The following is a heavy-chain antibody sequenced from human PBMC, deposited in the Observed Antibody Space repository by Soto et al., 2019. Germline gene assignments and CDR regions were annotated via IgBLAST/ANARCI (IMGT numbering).Heavy chain of an antibody. CDR1: DKTFLSYG. V-gene: IGHV1-18*01. D-gene: IGHD5-18*01. CDR2: ISPYNGNT. J-gene: IGHJ4*02. CDR3: ATQIDTVMVFRD. Sequence: QVQLVQSGAEVKKPGASVKVSCKASDKTFLSYGISWVRQGPGQGLEWMGWISPYNGNTNYAQKLQGRVTMTTDTSTSTAYMELRSLRSDDTAVCYCATQIDTVMVFRDWGQGTLVTVSS.